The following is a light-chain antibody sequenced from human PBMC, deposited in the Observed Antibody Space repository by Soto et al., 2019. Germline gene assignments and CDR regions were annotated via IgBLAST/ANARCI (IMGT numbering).Light chain of an antibody. Sequence: EIVLTQSPGTLSLSPGERATLSCRASQSVSSSSLAWYQQKPGQAPRLLIYGASSRATGIPDRFSGSGSGTDFTLTISRLEPEDFAGSYCQQYGSSPYAFGQGTKLEIK. CDR1: QSVSSSS. CDR2: GAS. CDR3: QQYGSSPYA. V-gene: IGKV3-20*01. J-gene: IGKJ2*01.